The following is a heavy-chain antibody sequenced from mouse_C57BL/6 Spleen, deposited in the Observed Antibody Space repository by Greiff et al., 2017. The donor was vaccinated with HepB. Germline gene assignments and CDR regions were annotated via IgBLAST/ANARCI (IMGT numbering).Heavy chain of an antibody. V-gene: IGHV1-50*01. CDR2: IDPSDSYT. J-gene: IGHJ4*01. CDR3: ARRIHTMDY. Sequence: QVHVKQPGAELVKPGASVKLSCKASGYTFTSYWMQWVKQRPGQGLEWIGEIDPSDSYTNYNQKFKGKATLTVDTSSSTAYMQLSSLTSEDSAVYYCARRIHTMDYWGQGTSVTVSS. CDR1: GYTFTSYW.